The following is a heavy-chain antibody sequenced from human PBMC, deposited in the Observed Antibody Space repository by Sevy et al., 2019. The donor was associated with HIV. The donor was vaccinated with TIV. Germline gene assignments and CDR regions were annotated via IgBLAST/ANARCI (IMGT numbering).Heavy chain of an antibody. Sequence: GESLKISCKGSGYSFTSYWIAWVRQMPGKGLEWMGIIHPEDSDTRYSPSFQGQVTFSADKSINTAYLQWSSLKASDTAMYYCARPAGFYDTSGYSFIDSWGQGTLVTVSS. CDR2: IHPEDSDT. CDR3: ARPAGFYDTSGYSFIDS. J-gene: IGHJ4*02. CDR1: GYSFTSYW. D-gene: IGHD3-22*01. V-gene: IGHV5-51*01.